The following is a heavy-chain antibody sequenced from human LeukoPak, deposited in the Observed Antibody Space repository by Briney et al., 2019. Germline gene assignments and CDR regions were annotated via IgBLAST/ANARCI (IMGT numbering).Heavy chain of an antibody. Sequence: SETLSLTCAVYGGSFSGYYWSWIRQPPGKGLEWIGEINHSGSTNYNPSLKSRVTISVDTSKNQFSLKLSSVTAADTAVYYCARDRVYNWFDPWGQGTLVTVSS. CDR3: ARDRVYNWFDP. V-gene: IGHV4-34*01. J-gene: IGHJ5*02. CDR1: GGSFSGYY. CDR2: INHSGST.